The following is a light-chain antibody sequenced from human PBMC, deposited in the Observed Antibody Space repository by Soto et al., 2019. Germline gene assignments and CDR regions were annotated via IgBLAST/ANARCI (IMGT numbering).Light chain of an antibody. J-gene: IGKJ2*01. V-gene: IGKV1-6*01. CDR3: QQYHTYYT. CDR1: QGVRDD. CDR2: SAS. Sequence: IQMTQSPSSLSASVGDRVTITCRASQGVRDDVGWYQQKPGKAPKLLIYSASTLQSGVPSRFSGSGSGTDFTLTISGLQPEDFATYYCQQYHTYYTFGQGTRLEIK.